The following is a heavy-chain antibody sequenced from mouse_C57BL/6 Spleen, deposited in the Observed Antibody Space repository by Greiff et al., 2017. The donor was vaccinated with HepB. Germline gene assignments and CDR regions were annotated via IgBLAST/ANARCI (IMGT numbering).Heavy chain of an antibody. CDR2: IDPSDSYT. CDR3: ARATTVVEGYFDV. CDR1: GYTFTSYW. J-gene: IGHJ1*03. D-gene: IGHD1-1*01. V-gene: IGHV1-59*01. Sequence: VQLQQPGAELVRPGTSVKLSCKASGYTFTSYWMHWVKQRPGQGLEWIGVIDPSDSYTNYNQKFKGKATLTVDTSSSTAYMQLSSLTSEDSAVYYCARATTVVEGYFDVWGTGTTVTVSS.